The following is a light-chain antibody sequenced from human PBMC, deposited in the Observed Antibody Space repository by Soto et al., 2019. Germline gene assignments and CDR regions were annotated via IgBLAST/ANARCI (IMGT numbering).Light chain of an antibody. CDR1: QSISRW. J-gene: IGKJ1*01. CDR3: QQYNSYRA. V-gene: IGKV1-5*03. CDR2: KAS. Sequence: DIQMTQSPSTLSASVGDRLTITCRASQSISRWLAWYQQKPGKAPXXLIYKASTLKSGVPSRFSGSGSGTDFPLTINSLQPDDYATYDCQQYNSYRAFGQGTKVDIK.